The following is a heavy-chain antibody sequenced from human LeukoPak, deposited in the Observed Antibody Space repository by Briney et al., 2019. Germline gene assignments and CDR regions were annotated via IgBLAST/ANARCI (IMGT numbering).Heavy chain of an antibody. V-gene: IGHV1-2*02. D-gene: IGHD2-21*01. J-gene: IGHJ5*02. CDR2: INPNSGGT. CDR1: GYTFTGCY. Sequence: ASVKVSCKASGYTFTGCYMHWVRQAPGQGLEWMGWINPNSGGTKYAQEFQDRVTMTRDTSISTAYMELSRLRSEDTAVYYCARDPCGEDWFDPWGEGTVDTVSS. CDR3: ARDPCGEDWFDP.